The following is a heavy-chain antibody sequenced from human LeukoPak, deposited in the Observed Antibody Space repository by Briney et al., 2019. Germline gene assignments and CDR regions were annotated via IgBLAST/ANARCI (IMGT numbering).Heavy chain of an antibody. V-gene: IGHV3-23*01. D-gene: IGHD3-10*01. J-gene: IGHJ4*02. CDR2: ISGTGSST. Sequence: AGGSLRLSCAASGFTFSSYAMSWVRQAPGKGLEWVSAISGTGSSTYYADSVKGRFTISRDNSKNTLYLQMNSLRAEDTAVYYCAREWDEEGYGSGAFDYWGQGTLVTVSS. CDR3: AREWDEEGYGSGAFDY. CDR1: GFTFSSYA.